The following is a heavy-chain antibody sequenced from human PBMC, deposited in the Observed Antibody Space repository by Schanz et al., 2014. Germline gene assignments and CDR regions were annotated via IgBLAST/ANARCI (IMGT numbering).Heavy chain of an antibody. CDR2: IWYDGNNK. CDR3: AYYDVLTGFDY. J-gene: IGHJ4*02. V-gene: IGHV3-33*01. Sequence: QVHLVESGGGVVQPGRSLRLSCAASGFTFSSYGMHWVRQAPGRGLEWVALIWYDGNNKKYADSVKGRFIISRDNSKNTLYLQINNLRAEDTAVYYCAYYDVLTGFDYWGQGTLVTVSS. CDR1: GFTFSSYG. D-gene: IGHD3-9*01.